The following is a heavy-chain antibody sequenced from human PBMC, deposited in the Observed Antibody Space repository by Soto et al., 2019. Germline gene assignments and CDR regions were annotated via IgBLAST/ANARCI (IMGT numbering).Heavy chain of an antibody. Sequence: PSETLSLTCSVSGGTINSGDYFWSWIRQPPGKGLEWVGYIYFTGSTLYNPSLKSRLAMSLDTSKNQFSLKLGSVTAADMAIYYCARDWGSSGWPNWGPGALVTVSS. J-gene: IGHJ4*02. CDR3: ARDWGSSGWPN. CDR2: IYFTGST. CDR1: GGTINSGDYF. D-gene: IGHD6-19*01. V-gene: IGHV4-30-4*01.